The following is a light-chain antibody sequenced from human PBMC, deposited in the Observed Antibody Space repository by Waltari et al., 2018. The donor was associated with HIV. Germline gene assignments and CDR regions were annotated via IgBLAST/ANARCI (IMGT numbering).Light chain of an antibody. Sequence: QSVLTQPPSASGTPGQRVTISCSGSSSNIGRNYVYWYQQRPGAVPKLLIYRNNQRPSGVPDRFSGSKSGTSASLAISGLRSEDEADYYCAVWNDSLSGYVFGTGTKVTV. V-gene: IGLV1-47*01. CDR2: RNN. J-gene: IGLJ1*01. CDR1: SSNIGRNY. CDR3: AVWNDSLSGYV.